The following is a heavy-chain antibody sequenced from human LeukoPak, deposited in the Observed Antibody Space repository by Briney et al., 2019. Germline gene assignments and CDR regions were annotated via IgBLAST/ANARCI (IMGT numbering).Heavy chain of an antibody. CDR2: IRYDGSNK. CDR3: RVVVSDAFDI. J-gene: IGHJ3*02. Sequence: GGSLRLSCAASGFTFSSYGIHWVRQAPGKGLDWVAFIRYDGSNKYYADSVRGRFTISRDNSKNTLYLQMNSLRAEDTAVYYCRVVVSDAFDIWGQGTMVTVSS. V-gene: IGHV3-30*02. D-gene: IGHD2-15*01. CDR1: GFTFSSYG.